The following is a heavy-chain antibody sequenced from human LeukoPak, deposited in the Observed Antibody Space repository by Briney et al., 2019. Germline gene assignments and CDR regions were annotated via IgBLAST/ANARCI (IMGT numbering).Heavy chain of an antibody. Sequence: SETLSLTCTVSGGSISSTNWWNWVRQPPGKGLEWIGEIHHTGIANYNPSLRSRVTFSVDNSKNQFSLNLSSMTAADTAVYYCARDMGGYSYGSYFDYWGQGTLVTVSS. D-gene: IGHD5-18*01. CDR3: ARDMGGYSYGSYFDY. J-gene: IGHJ4*02. CDR2: IHHTGIA. CDR1: GGSISSTNW. V-gene: IGHV4-4*02.